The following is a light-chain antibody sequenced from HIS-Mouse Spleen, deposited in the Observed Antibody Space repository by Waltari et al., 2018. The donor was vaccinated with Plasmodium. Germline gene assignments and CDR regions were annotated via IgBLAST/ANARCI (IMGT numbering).Light chain of an antibody. CDR2: GAS. CDR1: QSVSSN. CDR3: QQYNNWSFT. J-gene: IGKJ3*01. V-gene: IGKV3-15*01. Sequence: EIVMTQSPATLSVSPGERATLSCRASQSVSSNLAWYQQKPGQAPRLLIYGASTRATGIPARFSGSGSGTEFTLTISSLQSEYFAVYCCQQYNNWSFTFGPGTKVDIK.